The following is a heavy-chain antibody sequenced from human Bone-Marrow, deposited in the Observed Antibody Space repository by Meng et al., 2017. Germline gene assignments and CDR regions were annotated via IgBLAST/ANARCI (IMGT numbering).Heavy chain of an antibody. CDR2: INAGNGNT. CDR1: GYTFTSYA. J-gene: IGHJ3*02. V-gene: IGHV1-3*01. Sequence: ASVKVSCKASGYTFTSYAMHWVRQAPGQRLEWMGWINAGNGNTKYSQRFQGRVTITRDTSASTAYMELSSLRSEDTAVYYCARDGIVGATRVSGVYDAFDIWGQGTMVNVSS. D-gene: IGHD1-26*01. CDR3: ARDGIVGATRVSGVYDAFDI.